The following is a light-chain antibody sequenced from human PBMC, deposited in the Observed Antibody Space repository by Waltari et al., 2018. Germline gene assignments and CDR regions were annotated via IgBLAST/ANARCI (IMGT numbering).Light chain of an antibody. CDR1: QRLVHSNGNPY. Sequence: DVVMTQSPLSLPITPGQPASISCRSSQRLVHSNGNPYLSWYQQKPGQPPRLLIYQVSNRYSGVPGRVSGSGAGTDFTLKISRVEAEDVGVYYCGQGAHLPTFGQGTKVEIK. V-gene: IGKV2-30*02. CDR3: GQGAHLPT. CDR2: QVS. J-gene: IGKJ1*01.